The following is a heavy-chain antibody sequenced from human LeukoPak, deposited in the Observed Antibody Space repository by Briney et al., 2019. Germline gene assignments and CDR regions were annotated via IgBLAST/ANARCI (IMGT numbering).Heavy chain of an antibody. J-gene: IGHJ6*02. CDR1: GGSISSYY. CDR2: IYYSGST. D-gene: IGHD1-20*01. CDR3: ARLRQLTGTTPPSGLDV. Sequence: SETLSLTCTVSGGSISSYYWSWIRQPPGKELEWIGYIYYSGSTNYNPSLKSRVTISVDTSKNQFSLKLSSVTAADTAVYYCARLRQLTGTTPPSGLDVWGQGTTVTVSS. V-gene: IGHV4-59*01.